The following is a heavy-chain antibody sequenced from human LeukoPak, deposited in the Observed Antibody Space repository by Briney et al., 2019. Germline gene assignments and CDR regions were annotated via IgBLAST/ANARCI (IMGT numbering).Heavy chain of an antibody. J-gene: IGHJ3*02. D-gene: IGHD6-13*01. CDR3: ARERWAAAGPDAFDI. Sequence: PGGSLRLSCAASGFTVSSNYMSWVRQAPGKGLEWVSAIYSGGSTYYADSVKGRFTLSRDNSKNTLYLQMNSLRAEDTAVYYCARERWAAAGPDAFDIWGQGTMVTVSS. CDR1: GFTVSSNY. CDR2: IYSGGST. V-gene: IGHV3-53*01.